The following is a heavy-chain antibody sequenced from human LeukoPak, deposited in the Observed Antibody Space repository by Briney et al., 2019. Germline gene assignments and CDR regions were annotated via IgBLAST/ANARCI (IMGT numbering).Heavy chain of an antibody. D-gene: IGHD1-26*01. V-gene: IGHV3-11*04. Sequence: GGSLRLSCGASGFTFSDYYMSWIRQAPGKGLEWVSYISSSGTTIYYGESVKGRFTISRDNAKNSVYLQMNSLRADDTAVYYCEASRTVLYSGSPGDYWGQGTLVIVSS. J-gene: IGHJ4*02. CDR3: EASRTVLYSGSPGDY. CDR1: GFTFSDYY. CDR2: ISSSGTTI.